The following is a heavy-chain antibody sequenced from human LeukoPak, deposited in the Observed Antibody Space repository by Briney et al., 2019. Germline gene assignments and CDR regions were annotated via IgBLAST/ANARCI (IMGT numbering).Heavy chain of an antibody. D-gene: IGHD1-1*01. J-gene: IGHJ3*02. Sequence: PSETLSLTCTVSGGSISSYYWSWIRQPPGKGLEWIGYIYYSGSINYNPSLKSRVTISVDTSKNQFSLKLSSVTAADTAVYYCARDDNSAFDIWGQGTMVTVSS. V-gene: IGHV4-59*01. CDR2: IYYSGSI. CDR3: ARDDNSAFDI. CDR1: GGSISSYY.